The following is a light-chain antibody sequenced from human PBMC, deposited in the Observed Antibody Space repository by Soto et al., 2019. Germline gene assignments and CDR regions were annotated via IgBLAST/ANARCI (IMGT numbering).Light chain of an antibody. CDR1: QRMISR. Sequence: DTQMTQSPSTLSASVGERVTITCRASQRMISRLAWYQQKPWKAPKPLIYRATSLESGVPSRFSGSESGTEFTLTISSLQPDDFATYYCQQYNSYPITFGQGTRLEIK. J-gene: IGKJ5*01. V-gene: IGKV1-5*03. CDR3: QQYNSYPIT. CDR2: RAT.